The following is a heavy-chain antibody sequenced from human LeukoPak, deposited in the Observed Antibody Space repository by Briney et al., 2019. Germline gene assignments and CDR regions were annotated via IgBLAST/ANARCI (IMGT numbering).Heavy chain of an antibody. J-gene: IGHJ6*02. Sequence: GGSLRLSCAASGFTFSSYAMSWVRQAPGKGLEWVSAISGSGGSTYYADSVKGRFTISRDNSKNTLYLQMNSLRAEDTAVYYCARDRGGGSGSYYGMDAWGQGTTVTVSS. CDR3: ARDRGGGSGSYYGMDA. V-gene: IGHV3-23*01. CDR1: GFTFSSYA. D-gene: IGHD2-15*01. CDR2: ISGSGGST.